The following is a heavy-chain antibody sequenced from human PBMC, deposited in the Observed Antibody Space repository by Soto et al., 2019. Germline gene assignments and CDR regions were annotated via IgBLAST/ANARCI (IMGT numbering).Heavy chain of an antibody. CDR1: GGTFSSYT. CDR2: IIPILGIA. J-gene: IGHJ6*02. Sequence: QVQLVQSGAEVKKPGSSVKVSCKASGGTFSSYTISWVRQAPGQGLEWMGRIIPILGIANYAQKFQGRVTITADKSTSTAYMELSSLRSEDTAVYYCARDWGQTTVTTSSYYGMDVWGQGTTVTVSS. CDR3: ARDWGQTTVTTSSYYGMDV. V-gene: IGHV1-69*08. D-gene: IGHD4-17*01.